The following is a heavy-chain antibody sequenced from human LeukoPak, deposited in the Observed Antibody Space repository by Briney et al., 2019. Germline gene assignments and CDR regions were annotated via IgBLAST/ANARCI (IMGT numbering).Heavy chain of an antibody. CDR2: ISSSSSYI. CDR3: ARDKRITLIVVDPYDAFDI. Sequence: GGSLRLSCAASGFTFSSYSMNWVRQAPGKGLEWVSSISSSSSYIYYADSVKGRFTISRDNAKNSLYLQMNSLRAEDTAVYYCARDKRITLIVVDPYDAFDIWGQGTMVTVSS. D-gene: IGHD3-22*01. CDR1: GFTFSSYS. J-gene: IGHJ3*02. V-gene: IGHV3-21*01.